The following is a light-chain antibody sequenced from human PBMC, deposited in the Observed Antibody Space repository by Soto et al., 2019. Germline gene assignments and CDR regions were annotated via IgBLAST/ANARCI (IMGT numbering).Light chain of an antibody. CDR1: QSVSGN. V-gene: IGKV3-15*01. Sequence: ETVMTQSPGTLSVSPGERATLSCRASQSVSGNLAWYQQKPGQAPRLLIYGASTRATGVPARFGGSGSETEFTLTISSLQSEDFAVYYCQQYNNWPLTFGGGTKVEIK. J-gene: IGKJ4*01. CDR2: GAS. CDR3: QQYNNWPLT.